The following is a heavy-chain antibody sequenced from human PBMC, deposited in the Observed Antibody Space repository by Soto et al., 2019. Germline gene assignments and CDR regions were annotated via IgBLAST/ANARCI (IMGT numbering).Heavy chain of an antibody. J-gene: IGHJ4*02. V-gene: IGHV4-61*08. CDR3: ARSGGGSGWL. D-gene: IGHD6-19*01. CDR1: GDSVNTGDRD. CDR2: IYSSVST. Sequence: SSETLSLTCTVSGDSVNTGDRDWSWIRQPPGKALEWIAYIYSSVSTKYNPSLKSRATISRDTSNNQFSLKMTSVTAADTAVYYCARSGGGSGWLGGQGTLVTVSS.